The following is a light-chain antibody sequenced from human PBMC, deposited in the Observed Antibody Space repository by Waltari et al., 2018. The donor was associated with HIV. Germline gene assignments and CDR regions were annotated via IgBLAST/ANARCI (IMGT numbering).Light chain of an antibody. Sequence: SSELTQDPAVSVALGQTVRITCQGDSLRSYYASWYQQKPGQAPVLVFYGKNNRPSGIPDLLSGSSSGNTASLTITGAQAEDEADYYCSSRDSSGNHVVFGGGTKLTVL. J-gene: IGLJ2*01. V-gene: IGLV3-19*01. CDR2: GKN. CDR1: SLRSYY. CDR3: SSRDSSGNHVV.